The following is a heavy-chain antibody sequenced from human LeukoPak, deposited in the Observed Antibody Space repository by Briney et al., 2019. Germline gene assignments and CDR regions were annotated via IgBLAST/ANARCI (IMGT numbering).Heavy chain of an antibody. CDR3: AKAALVVPAALIDY. D-gene: IGHD2-2*01. CDR1: GFTFSSYA. J-gene: IGHJ4*02. CDR2: ISDSGGST. V-gene: IGHV3-23*01. Sequence: GGSLRLSCAASGFTFSSYAMSWVRQAPGKGLEWVSAISDSGGSTYYADSVKGRFTISRDNSKNTLYLQMNSLRAEDTAVYYCAKAALVVPAALIDYWGQGTLVTVSS.